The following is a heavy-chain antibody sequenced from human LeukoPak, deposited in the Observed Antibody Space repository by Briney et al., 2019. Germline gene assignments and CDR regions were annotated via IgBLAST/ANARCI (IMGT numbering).Heavy chain of an antibody. D-gene: IGHD2-15*01. V-gene: IGHV3-7*01. J-gene: IGHJ4*02. Sequence: LTGGSLRLSCAASGFTFSSYWMSWVRQAPGKGLEWVANINQDGSEKYYVDSVKGRLTISRDNAKNSLYLQMNSLRAEDTAIYYCARTKYCSGGSCYKEYWGQGTLVTVSP. CDR3: ARTKYCSGGSCYKEY. CDR2: INQDGSEK. CDR1: GFTFSSYW.